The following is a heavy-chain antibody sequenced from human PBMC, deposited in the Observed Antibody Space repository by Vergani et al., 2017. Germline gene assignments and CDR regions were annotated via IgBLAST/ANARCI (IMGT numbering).Heavy chain of an antibody. V-gene: IGHV1-69*13. CDR3: AGDEGAIVVVPAAMNYYYYGMDV. CDR1: GGTFSSYA. D-gene: IGHD2-2*01. J-gene: IGHJ6*02. Sequence: QVQLVQSGAEVKKPGSSVKVSCKASGGTFSSYAISWVRPAPGQGLEWMGRIIPIFGTANYAQKFQGRVTITADESTSTAYMELSSLRSEDTAVYYCAGDEGAIVVVPAAMNYYYYGMDVWGQGTTVTVSS. CDR2: IIPIFGTA.